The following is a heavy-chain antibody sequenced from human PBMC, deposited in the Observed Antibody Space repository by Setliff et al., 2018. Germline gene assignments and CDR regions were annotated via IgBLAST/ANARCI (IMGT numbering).Heavy chain of an antibody. CDR1: GGSISSYY. CDR2: IYIGGSA. J-gene: IGHJ4*02. CDR3: AKDMTGEGSSWGLDY. D-gene: IGHD6-13*01. V-gene: IGHV4-4*07. Sequence: PSETLSLTCTVSGGSISSYYWSWIRQPAVKGLEWIGHIYIGGSANYNPSLKSRFTISRDNTKSSLYLQMNSLRAEDMAFYYCAKDMTGEGSSWGLDYWGQGTLVTVSS.